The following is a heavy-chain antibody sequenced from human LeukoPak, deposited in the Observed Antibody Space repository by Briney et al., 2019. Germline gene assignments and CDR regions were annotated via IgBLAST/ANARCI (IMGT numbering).Heavy chain of an antibody. D-gene: IGHD3-10*01. CDR3: ARRMAGKYYYGSGSYYTVVNHNWFDP. Sequence: GGSLRLSCAASGFTFSSYWMSWVRQAPGKGLEWLANIKQDGSEKYYVDSVKGRFTISRDNAKNSLYLQMNSLRAEDTAVYYCARRMAGKYYYGSGSYYTVVNHNWFDPWGQGTLVTVSS. CDR2: IKQDGSEK. V-gene: IGHV3-7*01. J-gene: IGHJ5*02. CDR1: GFTFSSYW.